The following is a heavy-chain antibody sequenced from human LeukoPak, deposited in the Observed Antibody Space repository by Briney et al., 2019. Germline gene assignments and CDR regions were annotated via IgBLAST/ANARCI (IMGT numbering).Heavy chain of an antibody. J-gene: IGHJ5*02. V-gene: IGHV6-1*01. CDR2: TYYRSKWYN. D-gene: IGHD5-12*01. CDR3: ARVAGYRGYFRADWRNWFDP. CDR1: GDSFSSNSAA. Sequence: QTLSLTCAISGDSFSSNSAAWNWLRPSPSRGLEWLGSTYYRSKWYNDYAVSVKSRMTINPDTSTHQFSLQLNSVTPEGTAVYYVARVAGYRGYFRADWRNWFDPWGQGTLVTVSS.